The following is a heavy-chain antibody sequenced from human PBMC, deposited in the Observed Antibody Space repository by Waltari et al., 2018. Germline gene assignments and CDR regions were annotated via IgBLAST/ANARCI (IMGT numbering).Heavy chain of an antibody. D-gene: IGHD4-17*01. CDR3: ARDRWLRGDYWFDP. Sequence: EVQLVESGGGLVQPGGSLRLSCAASGFTFSSYWMHWVRQAPGKGLGWVSRINSDGSSTSYADSVKGRFTISRDNAKNTLYLQMNSLRAEDTAVYYCARDRWLRGDYWFDPWGQGTLVTVSS. CDR2: INSDGSST. V-gene: IGHV3-74*01. J-gene: IGHJ5*02. CDR1: GFTFSSYW.